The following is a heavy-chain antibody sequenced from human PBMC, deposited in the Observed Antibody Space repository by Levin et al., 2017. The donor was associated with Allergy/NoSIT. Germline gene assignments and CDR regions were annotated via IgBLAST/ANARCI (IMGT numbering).Heavy chain of an antibody. V-gene: IGHV3-48*03. CDR1: GFTFSSYE. CDR3: ARETYCSSTSCYSTAEAYYYYYYGMDV. CDR2: ISSSGSTI. Sequence: PGGSLRLSCAASGFTFSSYEMNWVRQAPGKGLEWVSYISSSGSTIYYADSVKGRFTISRDNAKNSLYLQMNSLRAEDTAVYYCARETYCSSTSCYSTAEAYYYYYYGMDVWGQGTTVTVSS. D-gene: IGHD2-2*01. J-gene: IGHJ6*02.